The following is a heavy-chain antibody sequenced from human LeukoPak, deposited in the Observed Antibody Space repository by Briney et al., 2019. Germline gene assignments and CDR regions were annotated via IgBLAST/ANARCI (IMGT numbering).Heavy chain of an antibody. CDR1: GYTFTSYG. J-gene: IGHJ6*03. CDR3: ARGPRVFGPLPGYYYMDV. CDR2: ISAYNGNT. Sequence: GASVKVSCKASGYTFTSYGISWVRRAPGQGLEWMGWISAYNGNTNYAQKLQGRVTMTTDTSTSTAYMELRSLRSDDTAVYYCARGPRVFGPLPGYYYMDVWGKGTTVTVSS. V-gene: IGHV1-18*01. D-gene: IGHD3/OR15-3a*01.